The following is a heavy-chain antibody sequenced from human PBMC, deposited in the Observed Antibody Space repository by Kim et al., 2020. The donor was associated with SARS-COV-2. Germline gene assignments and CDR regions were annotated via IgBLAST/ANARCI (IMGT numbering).Heavy chain of an antibody. V-gene: IGHV3-74*01. Sequence: SSTSYADSVKGRFTISRDNAKNTLYLQMNSLRAEDTAVYYCATGGYGRNVWGQGTTVTVSS. CDR2: SST. CDR3: ATGGYGRNV. J-gene: IGHJ6*02. D-gene: IGHD2-15*01.